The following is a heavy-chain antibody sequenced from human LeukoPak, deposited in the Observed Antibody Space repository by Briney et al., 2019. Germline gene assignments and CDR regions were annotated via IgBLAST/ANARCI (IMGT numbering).Heavy chain of an antibody. Sequence: PGGSLRLSCAASGFTFSDYYMTWIRQAPGKGLEWVSYISSSGSIIYYADSVKGRFIISRDNAKNALYLQMNSLRAEDTAVYFCARVGYDSSGRFDYWGQGTLVTVSS. CDR1: GFTFSDYY. J-gene: IGHJ4*02. V-gene: IGHV3-11*04. CDR3: ARVGYDSSGRFDY. D-gene: IGHD3-22*01. CDR2: ISSSGSII.